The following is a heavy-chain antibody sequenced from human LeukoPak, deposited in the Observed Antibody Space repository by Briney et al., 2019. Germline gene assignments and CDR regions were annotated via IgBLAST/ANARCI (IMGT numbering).Heavy chain of an antibody. V-gene: IGHV3-30*18. CDR3: AKARRHSSGWYPVY. CDR1: GFAFSSYG. Sequence: GGSLRLSCAASGFAFSSYGMHWVRQAPGKGLEWVAVISYDGSNKYYADSVKGRFTISRDNSKNTLYLQMNSLRAEDRAVYYCAKARRHSSGWYPVYWGQGTLVTVSS. D-gene: IGHD6-19*01. J-gene: IGHJ4*02. CDR2: ISYDGSNK.